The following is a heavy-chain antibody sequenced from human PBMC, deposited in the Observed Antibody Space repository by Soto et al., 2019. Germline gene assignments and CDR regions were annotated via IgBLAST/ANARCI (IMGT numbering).Heavy chain of an antibody. V-gene: IGHV4-34*01. J-gene: IGHJ4*02. D-gene: IGHD3-16*02. CDR2: INHSGST. Sequence: SETLSLTCAVYGGSFSGYYWSWIRQPPGKGLEWIGEINHSGSTNYNPSLKSRVTISVDTSKNQFSLKLSSVTAADTAVYYCARVLSVGYYFDDRGQGTLVTGSS. CDR3: ARVLSVGYYFDD. CDR1: GGSFSGYY.